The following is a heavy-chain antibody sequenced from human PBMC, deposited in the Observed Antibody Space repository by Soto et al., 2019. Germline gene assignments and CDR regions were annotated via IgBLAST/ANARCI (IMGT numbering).Heavy chain of an antibody. V-gene: IGHV6-1*01. CDR3: ARGSWDDVSGHYYMDV. J-gene: IGHJ6*03. CDR2: TYYKSKWYY. D-gene: IGHD1-1*01. Sequence: PSQTLSLTCDISGDSVSSNSAGWNWIRQTPSRGLEWLGRTYYKSKWYYTYAASVKSRITVSPDTSKNQFSLHLTSVTPEDTAVYYCARGSWDDVSGHYYMDVWDKGTTVTVSS. CDR1: GDSVSSNSAG.